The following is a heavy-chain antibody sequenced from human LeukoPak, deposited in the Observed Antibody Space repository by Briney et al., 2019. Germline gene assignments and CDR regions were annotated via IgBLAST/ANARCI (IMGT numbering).Heavy chain of an antibody. CDR3: AREGGIAAILDY. V-gene: IGHV3-30-3*01. Sequence: GGSLRLSCAASGFTFSSYAMHWVRQAPGKGLEWVAVISYDGSNNYYADSVKGRFTISRDNSKNTLYLQMNSLRAEDTAVYYCAREGGIAAILDYWGQGTLVTVSS. D-gene: IGHD6-25*01. J-gene: IGHJ4*02. CDR1: GFTFSSYA. CDR2: ISYDGSNN.